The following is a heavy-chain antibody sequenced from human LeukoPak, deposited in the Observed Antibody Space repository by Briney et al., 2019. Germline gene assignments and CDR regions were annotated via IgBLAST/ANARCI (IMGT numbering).Heavy chain of an antibody. D-gene: IGHD4-17*01. Sequence: PGGSLRLSCAASGFTFSNAWMSWVRQAPGKGLEWVGRIKSKTDGGTTDYAAPVKGRFTISRDDSKNTLYLQMNSLKTEDTAVYYCTTGGYGDYVDDAFDIWGQGTMVTVSS. CDR1: GFTFSNAW. CDR3: TTGGYGDYVDDAFDI. CDR2: IKSKTDGGTT. V-gene: IGHV3-15*01. J-gene: IGHJ3*02.